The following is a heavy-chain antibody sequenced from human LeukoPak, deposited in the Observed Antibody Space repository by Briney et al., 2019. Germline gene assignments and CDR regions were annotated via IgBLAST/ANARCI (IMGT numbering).Heavy chain of an antibody. V-gene: IGHV3-30*18. D-gene: IGHD5-12*01. CDR3: AKDRAVATSYYFDY. J-gene: IGHJ4*02. Sequence: GGSLRLSCTASGFTFSSYGMHWVRQAPGKGLEWVAVLSYDGTNKNYADSVKGRFTISRDNSKNTLYLQMNSLRAEDTALYYCAKDRAVATSYYFDYWGQGTLVTVSS. CDR1: GFTFSSYG. CDR2: LSYDGTNK.